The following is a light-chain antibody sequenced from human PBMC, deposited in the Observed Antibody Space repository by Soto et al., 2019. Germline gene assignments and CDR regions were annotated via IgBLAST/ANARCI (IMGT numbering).Light chain of an antibody. J-gene: IGLJ2*01. CDR2: QDT. CDR3: QAWDRSSALV. V-gene: IGLV3-1*01. CDR1: KLGDKY. Sequence: SYELTQTPSVSVSPGQTATITCSGDKLGDKYVCWYQHKPGQSPTLVIYQDTKRPSGIPERFSGSNSGNTATLTISGTQAMDEAEYYCQAWDRSSALVFGGGTNLTVL.